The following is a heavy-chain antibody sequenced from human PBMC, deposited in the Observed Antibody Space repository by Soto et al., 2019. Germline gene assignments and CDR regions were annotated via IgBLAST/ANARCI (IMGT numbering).Heavy chain of an antibody. V-gene: IGHV3-23*01. Sequence: GGSLRLSCAASGFTFSSYAMSWVRQAPGKGLEWVSAISGSGGSTYYADSVKGRFTISRDNSKNTLYLQMNSLRAEDTAVYYCAKDTPYYYDSSGYYYGGYFDYWGQGTLVTVSS. J-gene: IGHJ4*02. CDR3: AKDTPYYYDSSGYYYGGYFDY. CDR2: ISGSGGST. D-gene: IGHD3-22*01. CDR1: GFTFSSYA.